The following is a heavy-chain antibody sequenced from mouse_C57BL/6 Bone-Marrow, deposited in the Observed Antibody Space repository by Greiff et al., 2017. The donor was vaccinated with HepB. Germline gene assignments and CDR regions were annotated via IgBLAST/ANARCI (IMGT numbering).Heavy chain of an antibody. Sequence: EVQLVESGGGLVKPGGSLKLSCAASGFTFSDYGMHWVRQAPEKGLEWVAYISSGSSTIYYADTVKGRFTISRDNAKNTLFLHMTSLRSEDTAMYYCARPYYYGSSPYAMDYWGQGTSVTVSS. CDR1: GFTFSDYG. V-gene: IGHV5-17*01. CDR2: ISSGSSTI. J-gene: IGHJ4*01. D-gene: IGHD1-1*01. CDR3: ARPYYYGSSPYAMDY.